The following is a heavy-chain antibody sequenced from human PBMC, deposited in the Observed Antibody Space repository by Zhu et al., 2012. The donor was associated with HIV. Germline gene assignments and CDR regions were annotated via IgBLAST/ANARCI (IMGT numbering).Heavy chain of an antibody. Sequence: QVQLQESGPGLVKPSETLSLTCAVSGYSISSGYYWGWIRQPPGKGLEWIGRIYYSGSTYYNPSLKSRVTISVDTSKNQFSLKLSSVTATVTAVYYCARALEPVAGAYYFDYWGQGTLVTVSS. CDR1: GYSISSGYY. D-gene: IGHD6-19*01. CDR3: ARALEPVAGAYYFDY. V-gene: IGHV4-38-2*01. CDR2: IYYSGST. J-gene: IGHJ4*02.